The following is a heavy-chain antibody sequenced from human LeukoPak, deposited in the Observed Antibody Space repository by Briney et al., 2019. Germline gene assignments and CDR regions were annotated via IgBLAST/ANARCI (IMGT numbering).Heavy chain of an antibody. Sequence: GGSLRLSCAASGSSISSHAMHWVRQAPGKGLEWVAVISYDGSDKYYADSVRDRFTISRDNFKNTLYLEMNSLRTEDTAVYYCARRGSHCSTTTCPYNWLDPWGQGTLVTVSS. V-gene: IGHV3-30-3*01. CDR1: GSSISSHA. CDR3: ARRGSHCSTTTCPYNWLDP. J-gene: IGHJ5*02. CDR2: ISYDGSDK. D-gene: IGHD2-2*01.